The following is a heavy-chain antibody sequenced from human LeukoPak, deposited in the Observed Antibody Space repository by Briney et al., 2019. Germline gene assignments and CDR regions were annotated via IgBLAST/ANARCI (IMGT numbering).Heavy chain of an antibody. J-gene: IGHJ6*02. CDR3: ARGRDGSGSYYYYGMDV. D-gene: IGHD3-10*01. Sequence: ASVKVSCKASGYTFTSYGISWVRQATGQGLEWMGWMNPNSGNTGYAQKFQGRVTMTRNTSISTAYMELSSLRSEDTAVYYCARGRDGSGSYYYYGMDVWGQGTTVTVSS. CDR1: GYTFTSYG. CDR2: MNPNSGNT. V-gene: IGHV1-8*01.